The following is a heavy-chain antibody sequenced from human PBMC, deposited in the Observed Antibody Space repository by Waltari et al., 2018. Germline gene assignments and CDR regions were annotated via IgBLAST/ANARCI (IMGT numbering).Heavy chain of an antibody. J-gene: IGHJ3*02. V-gene: IGHV4-39*01. CDR1: GGSISSSTYY. CDR2: MYYRGIT. Sequence: QMQLQESGPGLVKPSEPLSLTCTVSGGSISSSTYYWGWIRQPPGKGLGWIGNMYYRGITYSKPSLHSRLTISVDTSKNQFSLNLRSVTAADTAVYYCARLPISLGVGSVFDIWGQGTMVTVSS. D-gene: IGHD2-15*01. CDR3: ARLPISLGVGSVFDI.